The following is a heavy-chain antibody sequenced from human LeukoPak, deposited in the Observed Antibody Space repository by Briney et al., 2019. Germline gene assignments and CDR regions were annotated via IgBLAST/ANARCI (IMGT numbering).Heavy chain of an antibody. D-gene: IGHD3-9*01. CDR2: ISSSSSTI. J-gene: IGHJ4*02. V-gene: IGHV3-48*01. CDR3: ARMLRYFDWFDY. Sequence: GGSLRLSCAASGFTFSSYSMNWVRQAPGKGLEWASYISSSSSTIYYADSVKGRFTISRDNAKNSLYLQMNSLRAEDTAVYYCARMLRYFDWFDYWGQGTLVTVSS. CDR1: GFTFSSYS.